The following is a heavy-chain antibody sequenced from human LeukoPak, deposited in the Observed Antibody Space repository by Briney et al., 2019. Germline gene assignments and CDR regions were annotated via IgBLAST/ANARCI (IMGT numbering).Heavy chain of an antibody. CDR1: GDSFSNFG. CDR3: ARSKDCSGGSCYSFKLDY. CDR2: INPSGGST. D-gene: IGHD2-15*01. J-gene: IGHJ4*02. Sequence: ASVKVSCKASGDSFSNFGIHWVRQAPGQGLEWMGIINPSGGSTSYAQKFQGRVTMTRDMPTSTVYMELSSLRSEDTAVYYCARSKDCSGGSCYSFKLDYWGQGTLVTVSS. V-gene: IGHV1-46*01.